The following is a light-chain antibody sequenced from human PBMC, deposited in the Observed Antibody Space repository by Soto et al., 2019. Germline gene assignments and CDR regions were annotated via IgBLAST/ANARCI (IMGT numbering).Light chain of an antibody. CDR3: QQYNSYPRT. CDR1: QSISNW. CDR2: KAS. Sequence: DIQMTQSPSTLSASVGDRVTITCRASQSISNWLAWYQQKPGKAPKLLIYKASSLEIGVPSRFSGSGSGTEFTLTISCLQPDDFATYDCQQYNSYPRTFGQGTKVEIK. V-gene: IGKV1-5*03. J-gene: IGKJ1*01.